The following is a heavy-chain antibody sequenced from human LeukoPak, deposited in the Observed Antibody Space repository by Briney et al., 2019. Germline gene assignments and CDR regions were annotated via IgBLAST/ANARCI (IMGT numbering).Heavy chain of an antibody. V-gene: IGHV1-18*01. Sequence: PVNVSCKASGYTFTSYGISWVRQAPGQRPEWMGWISPSTGDTKYTQKFQGRVTLTTDTSTSTAYMELSSLRSDDTAVYYCARDDNYGISVNVDYWGQGTLVTVSS. CDR2: ISPSTGDT. CDR3: ARDDNYGISVNVDY. CDR1: GYTFTSYG. J-gene: IGHJ4*02. D-gene: IGHD4-11*01.